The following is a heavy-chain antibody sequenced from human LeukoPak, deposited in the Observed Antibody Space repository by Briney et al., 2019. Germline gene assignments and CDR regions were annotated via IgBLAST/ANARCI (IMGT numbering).Heavy chain of an antibody. D-gene: IGHD1-26*01. CDR2: IHYSGST. CDR1: GGSISSHF. Sequence: KPSETLSLTCTVSGGSISSHFWSWIRQPPGKGLEWLGYIHYSGSTNYNPSLKSRVTISVDTSKNQFSLRLSSVTAADTAVYYCARDGYSGSSLFDYWGQGTLVTVSS. J-gene: IGHJ4*02. CDR3: ARDGYSGSSLFDY. V-gene: IGHV4-59*11.